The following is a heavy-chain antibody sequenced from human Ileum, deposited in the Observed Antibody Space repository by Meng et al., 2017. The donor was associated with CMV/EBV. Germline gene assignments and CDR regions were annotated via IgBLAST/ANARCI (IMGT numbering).Heavy chain of an antibody. D-gene: IGHD2-15*01. V-gene: IGHV4-30-4*08. Sequence: VQLQESGPGLVKPSQTLSLTCTVSGGTITIGNDYWSWIRQPPGRGLEWIGYIYYSGSPYYKPSLKSRVTISLDTSKNQFSLNLRSVTATDSAVYYCVRQVVAASFDYWGQGALVTVSS. CDR3: VRQVVAASFDY. J-gene: IGHJ4*02. CDR1: GGTITIGNDY. CDR2: IYYSGSP.